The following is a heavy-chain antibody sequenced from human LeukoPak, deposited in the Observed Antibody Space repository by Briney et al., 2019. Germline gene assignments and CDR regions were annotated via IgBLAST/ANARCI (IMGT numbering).Heavy chain of an antibody. CDR3: ARGPGGIAAAGTDY. CDR2: INSDGSST. CDR1: GFTFSSYW. D-gene: IGHD6-13*01. J-gene: IGHJ4*02. V-gene: IGHV3-74*01. Sequence: GGSLRLSCAASGFTFSSYWLHWVRQAPGKGLVWVSRINSDGSSTSYADSVKGRFTISRDNSKNTLYLQMNSLRAEDTAVYYCARGPGGIAAAGTDYWGQGTLVTVSS.